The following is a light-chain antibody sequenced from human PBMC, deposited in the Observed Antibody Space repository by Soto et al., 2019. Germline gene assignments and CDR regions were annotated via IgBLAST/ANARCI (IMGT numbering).Light chain of an antibody. J-gene: IGKJ1*01. V-gene: IGKV3-20*01. CDR3: QQYAVSPWT. Sequence: EIVLTQSPGTLSLSPGERATLSCRASQSVSSNYLAWYQQKPGQAPRLLIYGASNRATGIPDRFSGSESGTDFTLTISRLEPEDFAVYFCQQYAVSPWTFSQGTKVEIK. CDR2: GAS. CDR1: QSVSSNY.